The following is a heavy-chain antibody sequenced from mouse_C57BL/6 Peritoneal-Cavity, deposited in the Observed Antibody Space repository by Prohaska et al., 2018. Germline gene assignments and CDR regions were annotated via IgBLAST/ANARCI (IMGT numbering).Heavy chain of an antibody. CDR3: ARDGATVVAKRDYAMDY. V-gene: IGHV1-58*01. D-gene: IGHD1-1*01. Sequence: TEYKEKFTGKATLTSDTSSSTAYMQLSSLTTEDSAIYFCARDGATVVAKRDYAMDYWGQGTSVTVSS. J-gene: IGHJ4*01. CDR2: T.